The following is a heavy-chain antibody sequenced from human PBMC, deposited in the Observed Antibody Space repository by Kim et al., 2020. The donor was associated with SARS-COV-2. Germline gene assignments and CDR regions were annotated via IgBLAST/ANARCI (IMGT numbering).Heavy chain of an antibody. J-gene: IGHJ3*02. CDR1: GGSISSGGYY. D-gene: IGHD2-21*02. V-gene: IGHV4-31*03. Sequence: SETLSLTCTVSGGSISSGGYYWSWIRQHPGKGLEWIGYIYYSGSTYYNPSLKSRVTISVDTSKNQFSLKLSSVTAADTAVYYCARDPGGGGDASPGAFDIWGQGTMVTVSS. CDR2: IYYSGST. CDR3: ARDPGGGGDASPGAFDI.